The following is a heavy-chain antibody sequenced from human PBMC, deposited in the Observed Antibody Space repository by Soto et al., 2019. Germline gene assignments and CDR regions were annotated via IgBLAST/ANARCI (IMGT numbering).Heavy chain of an antibody. D-gene: IGHD2-2*02. CDR3: ASMTCTSCYTNTDYYIDY. CDR2: IYYSGST. CDR1: GGSISSGGYY. V-gene: IGHV4-31*03. J-gene: IGHJ4*02. Sequence: QVQLQESGPGLVKPSQTLSLTCTISGGSISSGGYYWSWIRQHPGKSLEWIGYIYYSGSTYYNPSLKSRVTISVDTSKNQFSLKLSSVTAADTAVYYCASMTCTSCYTNTDYYIDYWGQGTLVTVSS.